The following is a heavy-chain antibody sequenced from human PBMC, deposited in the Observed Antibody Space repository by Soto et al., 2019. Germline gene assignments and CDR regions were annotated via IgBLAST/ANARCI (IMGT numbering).Heavy chain of an antibody. CDR3: ARDPYDGSYRTIPDY. Sequence: GGSLRLSCAASGFTFSSYGMHWVRQAPGKGLEWVAVIWYDGSNKYYADSVKGRFTISRDNSKNTLYLQMNSLRAEDTAVYYCARDPYDGSYRTIPDYWGQGTLVTVSS. CDR1: GFTFSSYG. J-gene: IGHJ4*02. CDR2: IWYDGSNK. V-gene: IGHV3-33*01. D-gene: IGHD1-26*01.